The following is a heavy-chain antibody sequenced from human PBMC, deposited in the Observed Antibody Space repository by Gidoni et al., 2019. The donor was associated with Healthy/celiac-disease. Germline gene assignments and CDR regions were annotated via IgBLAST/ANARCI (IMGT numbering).Heavy chain of an antibody. CDR3: ARDRQWLGSGDY. V-gene: IGHV3-21*01. D-gene: IGHD6-19*01. CDR1: GFTFSSYS. J-gene: IGHJ4*02. Sequence: EVQLVESGGGLVKPGGSLRLSCAASGFTFSSYSMNWVRQARGKGLEWGSSISSSSSYIYYADSVKGRVTISRDNAKNSLYLQMNSLRAEDTAVYYCARDRQWLGSGDYWGQGTLVTVSS. CDR2: ISSSSSYI.